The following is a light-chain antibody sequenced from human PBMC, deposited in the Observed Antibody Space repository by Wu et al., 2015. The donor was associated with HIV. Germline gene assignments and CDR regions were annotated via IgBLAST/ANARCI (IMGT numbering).Light chain of an antibody. V-gene: IGKV3-15*01. J-gene: IGKJ4*01. CDR1: QDVGSY. Sequence: DIVMTQSPATLSLSPGERATLSCRASQDVGSYVAWYQQKPGQAPRLLISATSIRANGIPARFIGEGVWDRVRSHHRTVCSLRILQFYFCQQYEHWPPLTFGGGTTV. CDR3: QQYEHWPPLT. CDR2: ATS.